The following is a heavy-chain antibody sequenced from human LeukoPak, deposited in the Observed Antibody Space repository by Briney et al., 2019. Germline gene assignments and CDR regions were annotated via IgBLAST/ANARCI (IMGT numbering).Heavy chain of an antibody. CDR3: ARDTLGEGEDANYAVYYFDY. CDR2: IKQDGSEK. V-gene: IGHV3-7*01. Sequence: GGSLRLSCAASGFSFSSYWMSWVRQAPGKGLEWVANIKQDGSEKYYVESLKGRFTISRENAKNSLYLQMNSLRAEDTAVYYCARDTLGEGEDANYAVYYFDYWGQGTPVTVSS. D-gene: IGHD4/OR15-4a*01. CDR1: GFSFSSYW. J-gene: IGHJ4*02.